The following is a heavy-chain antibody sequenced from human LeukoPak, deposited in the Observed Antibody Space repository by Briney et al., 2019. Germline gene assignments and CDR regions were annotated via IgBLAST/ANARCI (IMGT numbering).Heavy chain of an antibody. V-gene: IGHV4-61*02. J-gene: IGHJ4*02. Sequence: SETLSLTCTVSGGSISSGIYYWSWIRQPAGKGLECIGRIYTSGSTNYNPPLKSRVTISLDTSKNQFSLKLSSVTAADTAVYYCARVPYSAYRNYYFDYWGQGTLVTVSS. CDR1: GGSISSGIYY. D-gene: IGHD5-12*01. CDR2: IYTSGST. CDR3: ARVPYSAYRNYYFDY.